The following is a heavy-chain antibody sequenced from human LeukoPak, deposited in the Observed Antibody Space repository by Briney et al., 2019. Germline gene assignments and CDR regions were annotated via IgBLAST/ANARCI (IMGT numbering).Heavy chain of an antibody. CDR3: ARDRGNAFDI. CDR1: GSTFSSYS. V-gene: IGHV3-48*04. D-gene: IGHD3-10*01. CDR2: ISSSSSTI. Sequence: PGGSLRLSCAASGSTFSSYSMNWVRQAPGKGLEWVSYISSSSSTIYYADSVKGRFTISRDNAKNSLYLQMNSLRAEDTAVYYCARDRGNAFDIWGQGTMVTVSS. J-gene: IGHJ3*02.